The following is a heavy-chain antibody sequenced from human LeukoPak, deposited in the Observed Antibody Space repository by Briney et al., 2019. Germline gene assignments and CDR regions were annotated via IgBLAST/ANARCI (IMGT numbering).Heavy chain of an antibody. CDR3: ASPIVVVPATDY. Sequence: PGGSLRLSCAASGFTFSSYAMHWVRQAPGKGLEWVAVISYDGSNKYYADSVKGRFTISRDNSKNTLYLQMNSLRAEDTAVYYCASPIVVVPATDYWGQGTLVTVSS. D-gene: IGHD2-2*01. V-gene: IGHV3-30-3*01. CDR1: GFTFSSYA. CDR2: ISYDGSNK. J-gene: IGHJ4*02.